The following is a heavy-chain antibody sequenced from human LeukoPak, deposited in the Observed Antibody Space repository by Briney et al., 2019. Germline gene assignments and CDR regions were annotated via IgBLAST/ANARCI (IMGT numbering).Heavy chain of an antibody. D-gene: IGHD6-19*01. J-gene: IGHJ4*02. Sequence: SETLSLTCAVYGGSFSGYYWSWIRQPPGKGLEWIGEINHSGSTNYNPSLKSRVTISVDTSKNQFSLKLSSVPAADTAVYYCALILYSSGWYKDYWGQGTLVTVSS. CDR2: INHSGST. CDR3: ALILYSSGWYKDY. V-gene: IGHV4-34*01. CDR1: GGSFSGYY.